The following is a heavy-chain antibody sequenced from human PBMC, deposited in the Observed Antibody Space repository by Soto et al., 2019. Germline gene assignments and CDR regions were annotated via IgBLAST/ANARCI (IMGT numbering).Heavy chain of an antibody. CDR2: IYFSGST. CDR3: ARSTVTTSSVWFGP. CDR1: GGSISSYY. J-gene: IGHJ5*02. V-gene: IGHV4-59*01. Sequence: SETLSLTCTVSGGSISSYYWSWIRQPPGKGLEWIGYIYFSGSTNYNPSLKSRVTISVDTSKNQFSLKLNSVTAADTAVYYCARSTVTTSSVWFGPWGQGALVTVSS. D-gene: IGHD4-17*01.